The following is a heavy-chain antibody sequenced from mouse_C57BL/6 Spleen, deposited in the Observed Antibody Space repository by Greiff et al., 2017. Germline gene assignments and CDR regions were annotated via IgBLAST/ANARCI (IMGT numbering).Heavy chain of an antibody. CDR1: GYTFTGYW. D-gene: IGHD1-1*01. CDR3: ARSDYYGSSSDY. J-gene: IGHJ2*01. V-gene: IGHV1-54*01. Sequence: VQLQQSGAELMKPGASVKLSCKATGYTFTGYWIEWVKQRPGQGLEGIGVINPGSGGTNYNEKFKGKATLTADKSSSTAYMQLSSLTSEDSAVYFCARSDYYGSSSDYWGQGTTLTVSS. CDR2: INPGSGGT.